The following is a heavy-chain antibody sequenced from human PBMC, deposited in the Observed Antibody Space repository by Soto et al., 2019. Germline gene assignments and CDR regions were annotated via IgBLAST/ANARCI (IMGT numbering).Heavy chain of an antibody. V-gene: IGHV1-69*01. D-gene: IGHD2-2*01. J-gene: IGHJ6*02. CDR2: IIPISGTA. Sequence: QVQLVQSGAEVKKPGSSVKVSCKASGGTFSSYAISWVRQAPGQGLEWMGGIIPISGTANYAQKFQGRVTITADAATSTAYMELSSLRSEDTAVYYCARSQGSSTSLEIYYYYYYGIDVWGQGTTVTVSS. CDR3: ARSQGSSTSLEIYYYYYYGIDV. CDR1: GGTFSSYA.